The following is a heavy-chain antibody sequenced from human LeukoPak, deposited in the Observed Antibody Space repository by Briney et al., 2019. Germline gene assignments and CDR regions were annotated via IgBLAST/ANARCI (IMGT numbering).Heavy chain of an antibody. CDR1: GFTFSNYN. Sequence: PGGSLRLSCSASGFTFSNYNMNWVXQAPGXGLEWVAVIWYDGTNKYYADSVEGRFTISRDNSKNTLYLQMNSLRAEDTAVYYCARTRYNSGGGDYWGQGTRVTVSP. D-gene: IGHD6-19*01. J-gene: IGHJ4*02. CDR2: IWYDGTNK. CDR3: ARTRYNSGGGDY. V-gene: IGHV3-33*08.